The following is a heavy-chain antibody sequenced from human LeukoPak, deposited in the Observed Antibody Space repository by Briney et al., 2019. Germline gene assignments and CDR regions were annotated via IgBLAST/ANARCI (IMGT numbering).Heavy chain of an antibody. CDR2: ISAYNGNT. V-gene: IGHV1-18*01. Sequence: ASVKVSCKASGYTFTSYGISWVRQAPGQGLEWMGWISAYNGNTNYAQKLQGRVTMTTDTSTSTAYMELRSLRSDDTAVYYCASSQNYYSRFDPWGQGTLVTVSS. CDR1: GYTFTSYG. CDR3: ASSQNYYSRFDP. J-gene: IGHJ5*02. D-gene: IGHD3-10*01.